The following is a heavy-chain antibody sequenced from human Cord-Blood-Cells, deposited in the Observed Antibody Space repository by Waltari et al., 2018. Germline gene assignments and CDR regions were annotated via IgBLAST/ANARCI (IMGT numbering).Heavy chain of an antibody. Sequence: QVQLVESGGGVVQPGRSLRLSCAASGFTFSSSVMHWVRPAPGKGLEWVAVISYDGSNKYYADSVKGRFTISRDNSKNTLYLQMNSLRAEDTAVYYCARDSWYDILTGYYDYWGQGTLVTVSS. CDR1: GFTFSSSV. D-gene: IGHD3-9*01. CDR2: ISYDGSNK. V-gene: IGHV3-30-3*01. CDR3: ARDSWYDILTGYYDY. J-gene: IGHJ4*02.